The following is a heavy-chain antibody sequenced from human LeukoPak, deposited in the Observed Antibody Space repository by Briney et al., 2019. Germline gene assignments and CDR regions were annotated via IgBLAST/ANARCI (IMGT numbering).Heavy chain of an antibody. CDR3: AKDHLLWFGEGGFDY. V-gene: IGHV3-23*01. D-gene: IGHD3-10*01. Sequence: GETLRLSCAASGFTFSSYGMSWVRQAPGKGLEWVSAISGSGGSTYYADSVKGRFTISRDNSKNTLYLQMNSLRAEDTAVYYCAKDHLLWFGEGGFDYWGQGTLVTVSS. CDR1: GFTFSSYG. CDR2: ISGSGGST. J-gene: IGHJ4*02.